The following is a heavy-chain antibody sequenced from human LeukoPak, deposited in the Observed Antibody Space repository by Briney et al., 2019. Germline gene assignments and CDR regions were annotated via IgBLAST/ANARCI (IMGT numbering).Heavy chain of an antibody. CDR3: ARVDGVVPAAMNPFDY. CDR2: ISAYNGNT. CDR1: GYTFTSYG. D-gene: IGHD2-2*01. Sequence: ASVTVSCKASGYTFTSYGISWVRQAPGQGLEWMGWISAYNGNTNYAQKLQGRVTMTTDTSTSTAYMELRSLRSDDTAVYYCARVDGVVPAAMNPFDYWGQGTLVTVSS. J-gene: IGHJ4*02. V-gene: IGHV1-18*01.